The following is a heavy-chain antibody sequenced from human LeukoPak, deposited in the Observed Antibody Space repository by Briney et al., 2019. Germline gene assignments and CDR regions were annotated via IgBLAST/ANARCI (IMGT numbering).Heavy chain of an antibody. CDR2: ISVYNGNT. CDR1: GYTFITYG. D-gene: IGHD3-10*01. V-gene: IGHV1-18*01. Sequence: ASVKVSCKASGYTFITYGISWVRQAPGQGLEWMGWISVYNGNTNYVQKLQGRVTMTTDTSTSTAYMELRSLRSDDTAIYYCARDDFGSGMDYWGQGTLVTVSS. J-gene: IGHJ4*02. CDR3: ARDDFGSGMDY.